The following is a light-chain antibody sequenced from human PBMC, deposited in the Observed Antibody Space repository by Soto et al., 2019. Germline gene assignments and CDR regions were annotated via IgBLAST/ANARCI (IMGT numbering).Light chain of an antibody. CDR2: LGS. V-gene: IGKV2-28*01. J-gene: IGKJ1*01. Sequence: DIVMTQSPLSLPVTPGEPASISCRSSQSLLHSNGYNYLDWYLQKPGQSPQLLIYLGSNRASGVPDRFSGSGSGTDFTLKISRVEAEDVGLYYCMQALQAPLTFDQGTKVDIK. CDR1: QSLLHSNGYNY. CDR3: MQALQAPLT.